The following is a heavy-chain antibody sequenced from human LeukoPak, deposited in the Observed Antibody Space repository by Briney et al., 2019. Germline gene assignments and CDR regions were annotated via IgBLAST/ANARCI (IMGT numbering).Heavy chain of an antibody. CDR3: AKDGGGTIFGMVIILHYMDV. V-gene: IGHV3-7*03. CDR2: IKQDGSEK. J-gene: IGHJ6*03. Sequence: PGGSLRLSCAASGFTFSSYWMSWVRQAPGKGLEWVANIKQDGSEKYYVDSVKGRFTISRDNSKNTLYLQMNSLRAEDTALYYCAKDGGGTIFGMVIILHYMDVWGKGTTVTVSS. CDR1: GFTFSSYW. D-gene: IGHD3-3*01.